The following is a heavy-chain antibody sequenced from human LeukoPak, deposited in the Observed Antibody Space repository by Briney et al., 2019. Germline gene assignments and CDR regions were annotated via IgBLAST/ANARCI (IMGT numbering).Heavy chain of an antibody. CDR2: IIPILGIA. D-gene: IGHD4-17*01. CDR1: GGTFSSYA. Sequence: SVKVSCKASGGTFSSYAISWVRQAPGQGLEWMGRIIPILGIANYAQKFQGRVTITADKSTSAAYMELSSLRSEDTAVYYCARDLSGATVNLDYWGQGTLVTVSS. J-gene: IGHJ4*02. CDR3: ARDLSGATVNLDY. V-gene: IGHV1-69*04.